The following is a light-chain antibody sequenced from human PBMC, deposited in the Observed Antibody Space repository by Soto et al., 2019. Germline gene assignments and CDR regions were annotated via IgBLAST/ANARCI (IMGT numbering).Light chain of an antibody. CDR2: DNS. CDR3: QSYDSRLSAVV. V-gene: IGLV1-40*01. J-gene: IGLJ2*01. Sequence: QSVLTQPPSVSGAPGQRVTIYCTGNSSNIGAGFDVHWYQQLPGTALKLLIYDNSNRPSGVPDRFSGSKSGTSASLAITGLQAEDGTDYYCQSYDSRLSAVVFGGGTKLTVL. CDR1: SSNIGAGFD.